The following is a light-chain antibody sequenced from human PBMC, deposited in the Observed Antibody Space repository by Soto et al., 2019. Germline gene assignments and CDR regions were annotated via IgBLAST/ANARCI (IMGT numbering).Light chain of an antibody. CDR3: QQDNGCWT. CDR1: QSISGS. J-gene: IGKJ1*01. CDR2: EAS. Sequence: DIQMTQSPSTLSASVGDRVTITCRASQSISGSVAWYQQKPGKAPKVLIYEASNLKSGGPSRFSGSGSGTEYTLNISILQPDDSESYYCQQDNGCWTFVQGTRVEIK. V-gene: IGKV1-5*03.